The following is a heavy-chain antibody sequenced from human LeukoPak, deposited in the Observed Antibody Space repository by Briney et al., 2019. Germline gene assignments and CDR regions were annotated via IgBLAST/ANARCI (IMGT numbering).Heavy chain of an antibody. Sequence: HPSETLSLTCAVYGGSFSGYYWSWIRQPPGKGLEWIGEINHSGSTNYNPSLKSRVTISVDTSKNQFSLKLSSVTAADTAVYYCARGKGDPVTIFGVVTKPRGGYYYYYGMDVWGQGTTVTVSS. CDR2: INHSGST. J-gene: IGHJ6*02. CDR3: ARGKGDPVTIFGVVTKPRGGYYYYYGMDV. CDR1: GGSFSGYY. D-gene: IGHD3-3*01. V-gene: IGHV4-34*01.